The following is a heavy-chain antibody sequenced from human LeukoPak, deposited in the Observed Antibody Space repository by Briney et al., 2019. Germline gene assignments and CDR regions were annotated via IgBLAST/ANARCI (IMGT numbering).Heavy chain of an antibody. J-gene: IGHJ5*02. V-gene: IGHV4-4*07. CDR1: GGSFSGYY. CDR3: ARELNSSTWRPLDL. CDR2: IYTSGST. Sequence: SETLSLTCAVYGGSFSGYYWSWIRQPAGKGLEWIGRIYTSGSTNYNPSLKSRVTMSVDTSNNQFSLKMTSMAAADTAVYYCARELNSSTWRPLDLWGQGTLVTVSS. D-gene: IGHD6-13*01.